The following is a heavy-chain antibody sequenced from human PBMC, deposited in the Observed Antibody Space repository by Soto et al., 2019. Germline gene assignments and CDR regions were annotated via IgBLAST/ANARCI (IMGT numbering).Heavy chain of an antibody. Sequence: EVQLVESGGGLVQPEGSLRLSCAASGFTFSSYSMNWVRQAPGKGLEWVSYISSSTNTIYYADSVKGRFTISRDNANNSLYLQMNSLRAEDTAVYYCARDNYGDYLLGYWGQGTLVTVSS. CDR1: GFTFSSYS. V-gene: IGHV3-48*01. J-gene: IGHJ4*02. CDR2: ISSSTNTI. CDR3: ARDNYGDYLLGY. D-gene: IGHD4-17*01.